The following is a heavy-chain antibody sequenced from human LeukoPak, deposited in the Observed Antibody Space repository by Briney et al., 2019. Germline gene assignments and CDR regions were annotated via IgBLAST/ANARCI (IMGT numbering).Heavy chain of an antibody. CDR2: ISWNSGSI. V-gene: IGHV3-9*01. CDR1: GFTFDDYA. Sequence: GGSLRLSCAASGFTFDDYAMHWVRQAPGKGLEWVSGISWNSGSIGYAGSVKGRFTISRDNAKNSLYLQMNSLRAEDTALYYCARYCSSTSCQAEGAFDIWGQGTMVTVSS. J-gene: IGHJ3*02. CDR3: ARYCSSTSCQAEGAFDI. D-gene: IGHD2-2*01.